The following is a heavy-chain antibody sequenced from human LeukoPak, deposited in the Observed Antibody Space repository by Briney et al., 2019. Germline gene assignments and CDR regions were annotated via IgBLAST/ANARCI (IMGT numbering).Heavy chain of an antibody. D-gene: IGHD3-9*01. V-gene: IGHV5-10-1*01. CDR2: IYPSDSYT. J-gene: IGHJ3*02. CDR1: GFSFTNYW. CDR3: ARRYYDILTGLWYAFDI. Sequence: GESLKISCKGSGFSFTNYWISWVRQMPGKGLEWMGRIYPSDSYTNYSPPFQGHVTISADKSLSTAYLQWSSLKASDTAMYYCARRYYDILTGLWYAFDIWGQGTMVTVSS.